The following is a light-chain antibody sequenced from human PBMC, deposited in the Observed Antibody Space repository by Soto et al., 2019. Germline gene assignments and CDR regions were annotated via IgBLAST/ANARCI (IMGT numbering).Light chain of an antibody. CDR3: QHYGSALFT. V-gene: IGKV3-20*01. Sequence: EILLTQSPGTLSLSPGERATLSCRARQSFSSSYLAWYQQKPGQAPRLLIYGASSRATGIPDRFSGSGSGTDFTLTISSLEPEDFAVYYCQHYGSALFTFGPGTKVDVK. J-gene: IGKJ3*01. CDR2: GAS. CDR1: QSFSSSY.